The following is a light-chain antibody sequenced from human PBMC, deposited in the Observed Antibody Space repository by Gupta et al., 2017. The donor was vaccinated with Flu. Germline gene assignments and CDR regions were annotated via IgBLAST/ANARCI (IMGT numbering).Light chain of an antibody. CDR1: QSLSSNY. V-gene: IGKV3-20*01. CDR2: ATS. J-gene: IGKJ4*02. CDR3: QQFDSAPLT. Sequence: EGVFTQSPGSLPLSLGERVTLSCRASQSLSSNYLAWYQQRPGQAPRLLMYATSNRATGISDRFSGRGSGTAFTLTSSRLEPEDFAVYYCQQFDSAPLTFGGGTRVEIK.